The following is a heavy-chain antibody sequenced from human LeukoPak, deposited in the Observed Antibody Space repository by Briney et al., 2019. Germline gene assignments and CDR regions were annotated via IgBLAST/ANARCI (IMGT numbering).Heavy chain of an antibody. CDR1: GFTFSSLA. Sequence: GGSLRLSCTASGFTFSSLAMTWVRQAPGKGLEWVSAISGSGANRYYADSVKGRFTISRDNSKNTLYLQMNSLRAEDTAVYYCAKYNYYGSGSYYNDFDYWGQGTLVTVSS. CDR2: ISGSGANR. J-gene: IGHJ4*02. CDR3: AKYNYYGSGSYYNDFDY. D-gene: IGHD3-10*01. V-gene: IGHV3-23*01.